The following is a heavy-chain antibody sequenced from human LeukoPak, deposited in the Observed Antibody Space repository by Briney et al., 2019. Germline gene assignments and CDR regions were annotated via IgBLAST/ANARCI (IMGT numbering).Heavy chain of an antibody. CDR2: ISSSSGRTI. V-gene: IGHV3-48*02. Sequence: PGRSLRLSCAASGVTFSSYGMNWVRQAPGKGLEWVAYISSSSGRTIYYADSVRGRFTISRDNAKNSLYLQMNSLRDEDTAVYYCARDKTYYFDYWGQGNLVTVSS. CDR1: GVTFSSYG. CDR3: ARDKTYYFDY. J-gene: IGHJ4*02.